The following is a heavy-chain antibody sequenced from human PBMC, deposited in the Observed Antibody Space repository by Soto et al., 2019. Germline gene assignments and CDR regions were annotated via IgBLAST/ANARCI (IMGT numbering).Heavy chain of an antibody. CDR1: GYTFTTYG. CDR2: ISAYNGNT. J-gene: IGHJ4*02. CDR3: ARDSPPVDY. V-gene: IGHV1-18*01. Sequence: QVQLVQSGAEVKKPGASVKVSCKASGYTFTTYGISWVRQAPGQGPEWMGWISAYNGNTKYAQKLQGRVTMTPDTSTSTAYMELRSRTSDDTAVYYCARDSPPVDYWGQGTLVTVSS.